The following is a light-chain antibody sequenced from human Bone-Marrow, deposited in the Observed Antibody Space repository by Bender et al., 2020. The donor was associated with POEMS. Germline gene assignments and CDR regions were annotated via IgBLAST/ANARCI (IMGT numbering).Light chain of an antibody. J-gene: IGLJ3*02. V-gene: IGLV3-1*01. Sequence: SDALTQPPSVSVSPGQTASITCSGDKLGQRYASWYQQKPGQSPVLLIYQDTKRPSGIPERFSGSTSENTATLTISGTQALDEADYYCQAWDSNSGVFGGETRLTIL. CDR3: QAWDSNSGV. CDR1: KLGQRY. CDR2: QDT.